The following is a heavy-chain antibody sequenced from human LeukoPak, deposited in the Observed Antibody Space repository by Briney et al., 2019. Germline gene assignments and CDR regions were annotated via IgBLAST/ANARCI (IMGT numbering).Heavy chain of an antibody. V-gene: IGHV1-69*13. J-gene: IGHJ3*02. D-gene: IGHD1-26*01. CDR3: ARGGIVGATRRAFDI. CDR2: IIPIFGTA. CDR1: GYTFTGYY. Sequence: SVKVSCKASGYTFTGYYMHWVRQAPGQGLEWMGGIIPIFGTANYAQKFQGRVTITADESTSTAYMELSSLRSEDTAVYYCARGGIVGATRRAFDIWGQGTMVTVSS.